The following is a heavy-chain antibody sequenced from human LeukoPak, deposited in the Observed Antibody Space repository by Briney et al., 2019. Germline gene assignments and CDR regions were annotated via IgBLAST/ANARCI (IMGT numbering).Heavy chain of an antibody. V-gene: IGHV3-20*04. D-gene: IGHD3-3*02. CDR2: INWNGGST. J-gene: IGHJ6*03. CDR1: GLSFDDYG. Sequence: PGGSLRLSCAASGLSFDDYGMSWVRQAPGKGLEGGSGINWNGGSTGYADSVRGRFTISRDNAKNSLSLQMNSLRAEDTAVYYCARDRHFWSGGYYYYYMDVWGKGTTVTVSS. CDR3: ARDRHFWSGGYYYYYMDV.